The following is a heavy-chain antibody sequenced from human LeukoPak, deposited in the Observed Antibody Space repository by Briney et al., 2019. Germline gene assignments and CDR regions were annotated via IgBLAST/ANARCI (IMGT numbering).Heavy chain of an antibody. Sequence: ASVKVSCKASGGTFISYAISWVRQAPGQGLEWMGRIIPILGIANYAQKFQGRVTITADKSTSTAYMELSSLRSEDTAVYYCARKVVGATHFDYWGQGTLVTVSS. CDR1: GGTFISYA. J-gene: IGHJ4*02. CDR3: ARKVVGATHFDY. V-gene: IGHV1-69*04. D-gene: IGHD1-26*01. CDR2: IIPILGIA.